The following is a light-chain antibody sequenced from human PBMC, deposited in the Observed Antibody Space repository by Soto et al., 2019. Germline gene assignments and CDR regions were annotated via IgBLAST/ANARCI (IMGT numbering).Light chain of an antibody. V-gene: IGKV1-5*01. CDR2: DGY. CDR3: LQYETYFRYT. J-gene: IGKJ2*01. CDR1: QTINSK. Sequence: DIQMTQSPSTLSASVGDRVTITCRASQTINSKLAWYQKKPGQAPKLLIFDGYNLESGVPSRSSGSGSGTELTLSRGSLQPYDFATYYCLQYETYFRYTFGQGTKLDIK.